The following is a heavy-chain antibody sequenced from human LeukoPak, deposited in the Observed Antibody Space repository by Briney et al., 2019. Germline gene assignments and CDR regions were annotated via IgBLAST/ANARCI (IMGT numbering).Heavy chain of an antibody. V-gene: IGHV4-59*11. Sequence: SETLSLTCTVSGGSISGHYWSWIRQPPGKGLEWIGYIYSSGSTNYNPSLKSRITMSLDTSKNQFSLKLSSVTAADTAVYYCARALVGASINYWGRGTLVTVSS. CDR2: IYSSGST. J-gene: IGHJ4*02. CDR3: ARALVGASINY. CDR1: GGSISGHY. D-gene: IGHD1-26*01.